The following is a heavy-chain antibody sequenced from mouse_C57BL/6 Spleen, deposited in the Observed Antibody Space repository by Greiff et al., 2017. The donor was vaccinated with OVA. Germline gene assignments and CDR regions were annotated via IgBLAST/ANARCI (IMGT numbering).Heavy chain of an antibody. CDR3: ARRMGGEYFDY. CDR1: GYTFTSYW. J-gene: IGHJ2*01. Sequence: QVQLQQPGAELVKPGASVKLSCKASGYTFTSYWMHWVKQRPGQGLEWIGMIHPNSGSTNYNEKFKSKATLTVDKSSSTAYMQLSSLTSEDSAVYCCARRMGGEYFDYWGQGTTLTVSS. V-gene: IGHV1-64*01. CDR2: IHPNSGST. D-gene: IGHD4-1*01.